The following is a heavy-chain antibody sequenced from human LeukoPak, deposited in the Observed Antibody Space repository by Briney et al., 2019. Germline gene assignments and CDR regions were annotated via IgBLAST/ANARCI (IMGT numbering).Heavy chain of an antibody. V-gene: IGHV3-7*03. CDR3: VAGGHYYDSSGWGDAFDI. Sequence: GGSLRLSCAASGFTFSNYWINWIRQAPGKGLEWVANIKQDGIETNYMYSVKGRFTISRDNSKNTLYLQMNSLRAEDTAVYYCVAGGHYYDSSGWGDAFDIWGQGTMVTVSS. J-gene: IGHJ3*02. CDR1: GFTFSNYW. CDR2: IKQDGIET. D-gene: IGHD3-22*01.